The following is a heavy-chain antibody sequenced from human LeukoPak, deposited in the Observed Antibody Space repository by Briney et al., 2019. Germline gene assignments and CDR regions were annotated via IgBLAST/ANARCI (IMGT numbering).Heavy chain of an antibody. V-gene: IGHV4-34*01. J-gene: IGHJ4*02. CDR2: INHSGST. CDR3: ARKDYVWGSYRGGVDY. Sequence: SETLSLTCAVSGGSFSDYDWSWIRQPPGKGLEWIGEINHSGSTNDNPSLKSRVTMSVDTSKSQFSLKLSSVTAADTAVYYCARKDYVWGSYRGGVDYWGQGTLVTVSS. CDR1: GGSFSDYD. D-gene: IGHD3-16*02.